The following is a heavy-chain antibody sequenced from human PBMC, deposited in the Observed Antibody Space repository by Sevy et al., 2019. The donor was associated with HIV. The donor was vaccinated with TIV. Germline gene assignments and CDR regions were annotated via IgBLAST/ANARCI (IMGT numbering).Heavy chain of an antibody. D-gene: IGHD2-15*01. CDR3: ATNSRYFSGSTFYSAEGLFDP. CDR1: GYTFTRYY. Sequence: ASVKVSCKASGYTFTRYYMHWVRQAPGKGLEWMGGFDPEDGETVYAQKFQGRVTVTEDTSTDTAYMELSSLRSEDTAVYYCATNSRYFSGSTFYSAEGLFDPWGQGTLVTVSS. CDR2: FDPEDGET. J-gene: IGHJ5*02. V-gene: IGHV1-24*01.